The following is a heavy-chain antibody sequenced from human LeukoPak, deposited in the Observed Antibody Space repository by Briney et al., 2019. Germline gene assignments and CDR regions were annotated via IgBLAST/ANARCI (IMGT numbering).Heavy chain of an antibody. V-gene: IGHV4-4*09. CDR2: IYTSGST. Sequence: ETLSLTCTGSGGSISSYYWSWIRQPPGKGLEWIGYIYTSGSTNYNPSLKSRVTISVDTSKNQFSLKLSSVTAADTAVYYSARLLTAARSYYFDYWGQGTLVTVSS. CDR1: GGSISSYY. D-gene: IGHD6-6*01. J-gene: IGHJ4*02. CDR3: ARLLTAARSYYFDY.